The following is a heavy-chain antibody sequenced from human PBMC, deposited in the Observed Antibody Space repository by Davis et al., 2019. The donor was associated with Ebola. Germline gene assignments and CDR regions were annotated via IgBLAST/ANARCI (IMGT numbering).Heavy chain of an antibody. CDR2: IWYDGSNK. J-gene: IGHJ6*04. CDR3: ARGGDIVVVVAATDYCGMDV. V-gene: IGHV3-33*01. CDR1: GFTFSTYG. D-gene: IGHD2-15*01. Sequence: PGGSLRLSCAASGFTFSTYGMHWVRQAPGKGLEWVAVIWYDGSNKYYADSVKGRFTISRDNSKNTLYLQMNSLRAEDTAVYYCARGGDIVVVVAATDYCGMDVWGKGTTVTVSS.